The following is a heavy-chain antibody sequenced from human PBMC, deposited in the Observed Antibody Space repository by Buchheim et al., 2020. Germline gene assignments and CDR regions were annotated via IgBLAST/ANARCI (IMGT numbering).Heavy chain of an antibody. Sequence: QVQLVQSGAEVKKPGASVKVSCKASGYTFNSYGIGWVRQAPGQGLEWMGWINPYNGNTKYAQKLQGRVTMTTDTSTSTAYMDLSGLRSDDTAVYYCARVYGTYCGADCYYYWGQGTL. CDR2: INPYNGNT. J-gene: IGHJ4*01. CDR1: GYTFNSYG. CDR3: ARVYGTYCGADCYYY. D-gene: IGHD2-21*01. V-gene: IGHV1-18*01.